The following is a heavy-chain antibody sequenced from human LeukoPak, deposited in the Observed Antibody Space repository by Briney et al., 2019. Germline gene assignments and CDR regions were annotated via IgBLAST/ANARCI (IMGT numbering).Heavy chain of an antibody. CDR3: ARCPAYYDFWSGSRGHYYYYYGMDV. D-gene: IGHD3-3*01. CDR1: GGSFSGCY. J-gene: IGHJ6*02. Sequence: SETLSLTCAVYGGSFSGCYWSWIRQPPGKGLEWIGEINHSGSTNYNPSLKSRVTISVDTSKNQFSLKLSSVTAADTAVYYCARCPAYYDFWSGSRGHYYYYYGMDVWGQGTTVTVSS. CDR2: INHSGST. V-gene: IGHV4-34*01.